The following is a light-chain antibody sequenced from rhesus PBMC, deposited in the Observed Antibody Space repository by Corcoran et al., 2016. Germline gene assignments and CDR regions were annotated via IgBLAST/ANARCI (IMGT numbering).Light chain of an antibody. CDR1: QSVGSY. Sequence: ETVVTQSPATLSLSPGERATLSCRASQSVGSYLAWYQHKPGRAPRLLIYVASPRATGIPDRFRGRGSVTDFTLMISSLEPEDVGVYYCQKSSNLWTFGQGTKVEIK. J-gene: IGKJ1*01. CDR2: VAS. CDR3: QKSSNLWT. V-gene: IGKV3-24*04.